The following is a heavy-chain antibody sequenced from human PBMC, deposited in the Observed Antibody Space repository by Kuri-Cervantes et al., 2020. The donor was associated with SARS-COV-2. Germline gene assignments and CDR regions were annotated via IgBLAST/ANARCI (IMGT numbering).Heavy chain of an antibody. V-gene: IGHV2-70*11. CDR2: IDWDDDR. CDR3: VRIRAATVIADY. J-gene: IGHJ4*02. D-gene: IGHD4-11*01. CDR1: GFSLTTSGMC. Sequence: RPTLANPPQGLTLTSTFSGFSLTTSGMCVAWIRQPPGKALEWLARIDWDDDRYYKTSLNTRLSISKDTSKDQVVLTMTNMDPVDTATYYCVRIRAATVIADYWGQGTLVTVSS.